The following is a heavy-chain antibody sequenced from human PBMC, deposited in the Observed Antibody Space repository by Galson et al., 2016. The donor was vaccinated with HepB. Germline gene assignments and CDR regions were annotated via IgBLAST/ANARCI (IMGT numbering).Heavy chain of an antibody. CDR2: INHSGST. V-gene: IGHV4-30-2*01. Sequence: TLSLTCTVSGDSVSSCCHYWSWVRQPPGKGLEWIGNINHSGSTYYNPSLKTRLPISIDKSKNQFSLKLTSVTAADADVYYCAGVTLGGVIALDAFDTWGQGTMVTVSS. CDR3: AGVTLGGVIALDAFDT. CDR1: GDSVSSCCHY. D-gene: IGHD3-16*02. J-gene: IGHJ3*02.